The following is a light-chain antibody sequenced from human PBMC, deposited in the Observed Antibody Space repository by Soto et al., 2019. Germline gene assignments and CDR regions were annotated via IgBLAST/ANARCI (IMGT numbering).Light chain of an antibody. J-gene: IGKJ5*01. V-gene: IGKV3D-15*03. Sequence: EIGMTQSPATLSGPPGERAPLSCRASQSVSTNFAWYQQRPGQATRLLFYGASIRATAGPARFTASGSWAEFSPTISILQSADFAAYYCQQYDNWPPITFGQGTRLEI. CDR1: QSVSTN. CDR3: QQYDNWPPIT. CDR2: GAS.